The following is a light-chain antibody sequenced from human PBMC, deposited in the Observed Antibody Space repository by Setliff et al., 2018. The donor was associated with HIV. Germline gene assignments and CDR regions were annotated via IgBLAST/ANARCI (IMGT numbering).Light chain of an antibody. CDR2: NAS. V-gene: IGLV2-23*01. CDR3: CSFAGSDSWI. Sequence: SALTQPASVSGSPGQSITISCTGSSSNIGAYGPVSWYQQHPGEVPKLIIYNASKRPSGVSNRFSGSKSGNTASLTISSLQAEDEADYYCCSFAGSDSWIFAGGTKVTVL. J-gene: IGLJ2*01. CDR1: SSNIGAYGP.